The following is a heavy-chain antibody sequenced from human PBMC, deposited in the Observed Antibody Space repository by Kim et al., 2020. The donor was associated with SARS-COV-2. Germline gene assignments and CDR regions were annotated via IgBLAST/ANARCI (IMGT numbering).Heavy chain of an antibody. D-gene: IGHD3-9*01. CDR3: ARDERYFDWLFNY. J-gene: IGHJ4*02. CDR2: ISYDGSNK. CDR1: GFTFSSYA. V-gene: IGHV3-30-3*01. Sequence: GGSLRLSCAASGFTFSSYAMHWVRQAPGKGLEWVAVISYDGSNKYYADSVKGRFTISRDNSKNTLYLQMNSLRAEDTAVYYCARDERYFDWLFNYWGQGT.